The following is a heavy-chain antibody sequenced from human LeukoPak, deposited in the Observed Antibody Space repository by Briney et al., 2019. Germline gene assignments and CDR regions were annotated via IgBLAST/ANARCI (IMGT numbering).Heavy chain of an antibody. CDR1: GYTFTGHY. CDR3: ARPYCSTITCFYYFDY. CDR2: INPNSGRT. D-gene: IGHD2-2*01. V-gene: IGHV1-2*02. J-gene: IGHJ4*02. Sequence: ASVKVSCKASGYTFTGHYVHWVRQAPGQGLEWMGWINPNSGRTDYAQNFQDRVTMTRDTSISTAYMELSRLRSDDTAVYYCARPYCSTITCFYYFDYWGQGNLVTVSA.